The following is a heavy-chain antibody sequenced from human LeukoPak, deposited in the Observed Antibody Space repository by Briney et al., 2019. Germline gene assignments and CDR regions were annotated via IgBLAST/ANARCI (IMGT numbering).Heavy chain of an antibody. D-gene: IGHD3-22*01. CDR3: ARIMRYDSSGYYSPLDY. J-gene: IGHJ4*02. CDR2: IYYSGST. CDR1: GGSISSSSYY. Sequence: SETLSLTCTVSGGSISSSSYYWGWIRQPPGKGLEWIGSIYYSGSTYYNPSLKSRVTISVDTSKNQFSLKLSSVTAADTAVYYCARIMRYDSSGYYSPLDYWGQGTLVTVSS. V-gene: IGHV4-39*01.